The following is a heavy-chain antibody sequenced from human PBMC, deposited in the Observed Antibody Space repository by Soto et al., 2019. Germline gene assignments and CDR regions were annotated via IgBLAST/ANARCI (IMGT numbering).Heavy chain of an antibody. J-gene: IGHJ6*02. D-gene: IGHD7-27*01. CDR3: AREENGDPGPTYYYYGMDV. Sequence: QVQLVQSGAEVKKPGSSVKVSCKASGGTFSSYAISWVRQAPGQGLEWMGGIIPIFGTANYAQKFQGRVTITADESTSTAYMELSSLRSEDTAVYYCAREENGDPGPTYYYYGMDVWGQGTTVTVSS. CDR1: GGTFSSYA. V-gene: IGHV1-69*01. CDR2: IIPIFGTA.